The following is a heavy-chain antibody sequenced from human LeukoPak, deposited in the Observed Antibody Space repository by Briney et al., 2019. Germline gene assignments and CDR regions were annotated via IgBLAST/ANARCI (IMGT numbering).Heavy chain of an antibody. CDR3: ARDHCSANSCYEDYYNGLDV. Sequence: ASVTVSCTSSGYTFTAYYLQWVRLAPGQGREWMGWINPKSGGKEYAQRFQGRVNMTRYTSTSTANMELRRLRSDDTAVYYCARDHCSANSCYEDYYNGLDVWGQGTTVTVSS. J-gene: IGHJ6*02. D-gene: IGHD2-2*01. CDR1: GYTFTAYY. V-gene: IGHV1-2*02. CDR2: INPKSGGK.